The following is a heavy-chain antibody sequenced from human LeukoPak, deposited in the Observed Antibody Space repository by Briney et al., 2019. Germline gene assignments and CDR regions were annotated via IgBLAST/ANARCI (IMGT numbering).Heavy chain of an antibody. J-gene: IGHJ4*02. CDR2: ISVYNGNT. Sequence: ASVKVSCKASGYTFSSYGITWVRRAPGQGLEWMGWISVYNGNTKSAQNLRGRVIMTTDTSTNTAHMELRSLRSDDTAVYYCARIASDGSGTNHYWGQGTQVIVSS. D-gene: IGHD3-10*01. CDR1: GYTFSSYG. V-gene: IGHV1-18*01. CDR3: ARIASDGSGTNHY.